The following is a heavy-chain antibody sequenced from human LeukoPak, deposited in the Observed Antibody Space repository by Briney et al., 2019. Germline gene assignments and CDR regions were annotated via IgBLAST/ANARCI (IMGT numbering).Heavy chain of an antibody. CDR3: ARVVTMVRGVIPKGYYYYMDV. CDR1: GGTFSTYA. CDR2: ITPILGTA. Sequence: SVKVSCKASGGTFSTYAISWVRQAPGQGLEWMGGITPILGTANYAQKFQGRVTITAAESTSTAYMELSSLRSEDTAVYYCARVVTMVRGVIPKGYYYYMDVWGKGTTVTISS. V-gene: IGHV1-69*13. D-gene: IGHD3-10*01. J-gene: IGHJ6*03.